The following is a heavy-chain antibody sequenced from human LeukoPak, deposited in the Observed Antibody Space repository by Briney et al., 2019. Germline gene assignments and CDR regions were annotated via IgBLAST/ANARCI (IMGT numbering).Heavy chain of an antibody. CDR3: ARDSGDGYNYSLD. J-gene: IGHJ4*02. CDR1: GGSISSDNYY. V-gene: IGHV4-61*02. Sequence: SETLSLTCTVSGGSISSDNYYWGWIRQPAGKGLEWIGRVSLSGSTNYNPSLKSRVTISVDTSKNQFSLKLSSVTAADTAVYYCARDSGDGYNYSLDWGQGTLVTVSS. D-gene: IGHD5-24*01. CDR2: VSLSGST.